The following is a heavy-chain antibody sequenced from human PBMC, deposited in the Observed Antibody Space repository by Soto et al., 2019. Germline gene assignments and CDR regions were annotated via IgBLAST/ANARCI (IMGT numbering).Heavy chain of an antibody. CDR2: ISAYNGNT. CDR1: GYTFTSYG. CDR3: ASIAAAGTWGTDFDY. V-gene: IGHV1-18*01. Sequence: ASVQVSCKASGYTFTSYGISWVRQAPGQGLEWMGWISAYNGNTNYAQKLQGRVTMTTDTSTSTAYMELRSLRSDDTAVYYCASIAAAGTWGTDFDYWGQGTLVTVSS. J-gene: IGHJ4*02. D-gene: IGHD6-13*01.